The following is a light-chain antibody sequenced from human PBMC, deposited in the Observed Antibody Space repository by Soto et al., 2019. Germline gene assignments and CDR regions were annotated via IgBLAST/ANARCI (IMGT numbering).Light chain of an antibody. J-gene: IGLJ1*01. V-gene: IGLV2-8*01. Sequence: QSALTQPPSASGSPGQSVTISCTGTSSDVGDYNYVSWYQQHPGKAPKLMIYEVSKRPSGVPDRFSGSKSGNTASLTVSGLQAEDKADYYCSSYAGSNRVFGTGTKLTVL. CDR2: EVS. CDR3: SSYAGSNRV. CDR1: SSDVGDYNY.